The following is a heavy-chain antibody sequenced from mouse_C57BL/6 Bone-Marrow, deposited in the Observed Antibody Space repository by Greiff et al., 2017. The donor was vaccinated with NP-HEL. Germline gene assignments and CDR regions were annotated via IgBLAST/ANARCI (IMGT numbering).Heavy chain of an antibody. Sequence: EVMLVESGGGLVQPGGSLSLSCAASGFTFTDYYMSWVRQPPGKALEWLVFIRNKANGYTTEYSASVKGRFTISRYNSQSILYLQMNALRAEDSATYYCARSIYYDYADDPFYAMDYWGQGTSVTVSS. D-gene: IGHD2-4*01. CDR1: GFTFTDYY. V-gene: IGHV7-3*01. CDR2: IRNKANGYTT. J-gene: IGHJ4*01. CDR3: ARSIYYDYADDPFYAMDY.